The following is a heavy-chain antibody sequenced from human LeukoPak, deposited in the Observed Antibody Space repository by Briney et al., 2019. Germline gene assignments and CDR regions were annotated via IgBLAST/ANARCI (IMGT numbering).Heavy chain of an antibody. J-gene: IGHJ4*02. CDR2: TYYSGST. CDR3: ARLRYSYGCEDY. Sequence: PSETLSLTCTVSGDSIRSDSYSWGWIRQPPGKGLEWIGSTYYSGSTYYNPSLKSRVTISMDASNNQFSLRLTSVTAADTAMYYCARLRYSYGCEDYWGQGTLVTVSS. CDR1: GDSIRSDSYS. D-gene: IGHD5-18*01. V-gene: IGHV4-39*01.